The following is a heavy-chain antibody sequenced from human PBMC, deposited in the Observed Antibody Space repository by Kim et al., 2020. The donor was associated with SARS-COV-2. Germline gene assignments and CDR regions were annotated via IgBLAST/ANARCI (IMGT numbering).Heavy chain of an antibody. V-gene: IGHV1-2*04. CDR2: INPNSGGT. CDR1: GYTFTGYY. CDR3: ARGVDNYYDSSGYYPHYYMDV. D-gene: IGHD3-22*01. J-gene: IGHJ6*03. Sequence: ASVKVSCKASGYTFTGYYMHWVRQAPGQGLEWMGWINPNSGGTNYAQKFQGWVTMTRDTSISTAYMELSRLRSDDTAVYYCARGVDNYYDSSGYYPHYYMDVWGKGTTVTVSS.